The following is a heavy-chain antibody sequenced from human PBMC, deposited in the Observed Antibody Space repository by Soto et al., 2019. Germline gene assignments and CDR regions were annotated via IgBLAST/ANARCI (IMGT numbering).Heavy chain of an antibody. Sequence: QVQLVQSGAEVKKPGSSVKVSCKASGGTFSRYAISWVRQAPGQGLEWMGGIIPIFGTANYAQKFQGRVTITADESTSTAYMQLSSLRSEDTAVYYCARDPRRYSYYIAGGARDAFDIWGQGTMVTVSS. J-gene: IGHJ3*02. CDR1: GGTFSRYA. CDR3: ARDPRRYSYYIAGGARDAFDI. V-gene: IGHV1-69*12. D-gene: IGHD5-18*01. CDR2: IIPIFGTA.